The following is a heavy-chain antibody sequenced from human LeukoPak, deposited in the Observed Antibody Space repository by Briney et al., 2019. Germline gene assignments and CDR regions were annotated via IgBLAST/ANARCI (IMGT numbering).Heavy chain of an antibody. CDR1: GFTFSSNA. CDR2: ISGSGGST. D-gene: IGHD4-17*01. J-gene: IGHJ4*02. Sequence: GGSLRLSCAVSGFTFSSNAMTWVRQAPGKGLDWVSVISGSGGSTYYADSVKGRFTISRDNSKNTVYLQMNSLRGEDTAIYYCARGVTVTTDFWGQGTLVTVSS. CDR3: ARGVTVTTDF. V-gene: IGHV3-23*01.